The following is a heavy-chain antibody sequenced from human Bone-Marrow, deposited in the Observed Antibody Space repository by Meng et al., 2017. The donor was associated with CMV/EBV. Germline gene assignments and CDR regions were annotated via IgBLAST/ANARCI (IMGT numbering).Heavy chain of an antibody. CDR2: IYPGDSDT. CDR3: ARQAYCSSTSCYNPWFDP. V-gene: IGHV5-51*01. D-gene: IGHD2-2*02. CDR1: GYSFTSYW. Sequence: KVSCKGSGYSFTSYWIGWVRQMPGKGLEWMGIIYPGDSDTRYSPSFQGQVTISADKSISTAYLQWSSLKASDTAMYYCARQAYCSSTSCYNPWFDPWGQGTPVTVSS. J-gene: IGHJ5*02.